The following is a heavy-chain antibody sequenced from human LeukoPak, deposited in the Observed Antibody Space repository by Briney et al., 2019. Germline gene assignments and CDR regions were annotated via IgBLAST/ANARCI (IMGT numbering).Heavy chain of an antibody. Sequence: ASVKVSCKASGYTFTGYYMHWVRQAPGQGLEWMGWINPNSGGTNYAQKFQGRVTMTKDTSVSTAYMELSRLRSDDTAVYYCARGSSSGQYYFDYWGQGTLVTVSS. V-gene: IGHV1-2*02. CDR2: INPNSGGT. D-gene: IGHD6-6*01. CDR3: ARGSSSGQYYFDY. J-gene: IGHJ4*02. CDR1: GYTFTGYY.